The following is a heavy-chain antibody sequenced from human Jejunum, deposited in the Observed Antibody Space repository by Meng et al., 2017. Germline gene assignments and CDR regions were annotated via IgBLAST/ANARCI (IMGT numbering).Heavy chain of an antibody. CDR3: ARQTSTGY. J-gene: IGHJ4*02. CDR1: GFTFSSYW. D-gene: IGHD2-2*01. Sequence: GESLKISCAVSGFTFSSYWMHWVRQAPGKGLVWVAHIKSDGSSTNYADSVKGRFTISRDNARNTLYLQMNSLTAEDTAVYYCARQTSTGYWGQGTLVTVSS. V-gene: IGHV3-74*01. CDR2: IKSDGSST.